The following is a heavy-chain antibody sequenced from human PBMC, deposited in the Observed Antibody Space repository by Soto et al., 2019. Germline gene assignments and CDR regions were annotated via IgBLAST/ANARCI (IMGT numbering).Heavy chain of an antibody. J-gene: IGHJ4*02. CDR3: ARDRFNWNPTYDY. D-gene: IGHD1-20*01. CDR2: ISYDGSNK. CDR1: GFTFSSYA. Sequence: QVQLVESGGGVVQPGRSLRLSCAASGFTFSSYAMNWVRQAPGKGLEWVAVISYDGSNKYYADSVKGRYTISRDNSKNTLYLQMNSLRAEDTAVYYWARDRFNWNPTYDYWGQGTLVTVSS. V-gene: IGHV3-30-3*01.